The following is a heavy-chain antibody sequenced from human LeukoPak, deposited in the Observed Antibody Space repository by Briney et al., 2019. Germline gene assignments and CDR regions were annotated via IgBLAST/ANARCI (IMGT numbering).Heavy chain of an antibody. Sequence: GGSLRLSCAASGFSFSSHGMHWVRQAPGKGLEWVAFIRDDGSNKYYLDSVKGRFTISRDNSKNTLYLQMNSLRVEDTAVYYCAKDYYDGQYSFDAFDIWGQGTMVTVSS. CDR1: GFSFSSHG. CDR3: AKDYYDGQYSFDAFDI. CDR2: IRDDGSNK. J-gene: IGHJ3*02. D-gene: IGHD3-22*01. V-gene: IGHV3-30*02.